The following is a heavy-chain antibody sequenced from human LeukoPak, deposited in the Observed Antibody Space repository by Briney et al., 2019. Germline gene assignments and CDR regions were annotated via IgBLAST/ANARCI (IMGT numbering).Heavy chain of an antibody. CDR2: ISSSSSYI. J-gene: IGHJ6*03. CDR1: GFTFSSYS. V-gene: IGHV3-21*01. D-gene: IGHD3-10*01. Sequence: GGSLRLSCAASGFTFSSYSMNWVRQAPGKGLEWVSSISSSSSYIYYADSVKGRFTISRDNAKNSPYLQMNSPRAEDTAVYYCARGKTYYYAIMDVWGKGTTVTVSS. CDR3: ARGKTYYYAIMDV.